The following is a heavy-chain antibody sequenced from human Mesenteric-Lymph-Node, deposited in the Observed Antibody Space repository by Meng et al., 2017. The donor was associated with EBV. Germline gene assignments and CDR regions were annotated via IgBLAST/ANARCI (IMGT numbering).Heavy chain of an antibody. Sequence: VQLRQWGAGLLKPSETLSPTCAVDGGSFRGYYWSWIRQPPGKGLEWIGEINHSGSTNYNPSLKSRVTISVDTSKNQFSLKLSSVTAADTAVYYCASSKEAYDYVWGSYFYWGQGTLVTVSS. J-gene: IGHJ4*02. V-gene: IGHV4-34*01. CDR1: GGSFRGYY. D-gene: IGHD3-16*01. CDR2: INHSGST. CDR3: ASSKEAYDYVWGSYFY.